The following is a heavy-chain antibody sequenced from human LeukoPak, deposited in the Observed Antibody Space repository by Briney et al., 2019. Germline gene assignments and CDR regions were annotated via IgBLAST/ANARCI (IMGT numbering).Heavy chain of an antibody. D-gene: IGHD3-10*01. J-gene: IGHJ6*02. CDR1: GYTLTELS. Sequence: GASVKVSCKVSGYTLTELSMHWVRQAPGKGLEWMGGFDPEDGETIYAQKFQGRVTMTEDTSTDTAYMELSSLRSEDTAVYYCASQFGEFNNYGMDVWGQGTTVTVSS. CDR2: FDPEDGET. CDR3: ASQFGEFNNYGMDV. V-gene: IGHV1-24*01.